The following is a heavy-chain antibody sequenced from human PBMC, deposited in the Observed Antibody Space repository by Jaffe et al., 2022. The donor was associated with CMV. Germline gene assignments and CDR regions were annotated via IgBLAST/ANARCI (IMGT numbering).Heavy chain of an antibody. D-gene: IGHD5-12*01. Sequence: QVQLVQSGAEVKKPGASVKVSCKASGYTFTSYYMHWVRQAPGQGLEWMGIINPSGGSTSYAQKFQGRVTMTRDTSTSTVYMELSSLRSEDTAVYYCAIERGRGWLRLLDPTSRNYYYGMDVWGQGTTVTVSS. CDR1: GYTFTSYY. CDR2: INPSGGST. CDR3: AIERGRGWLRLLDPTSRNYYYGMDV. V-gene: IGHV1-46*01. J-gene: IGHJ6*02.